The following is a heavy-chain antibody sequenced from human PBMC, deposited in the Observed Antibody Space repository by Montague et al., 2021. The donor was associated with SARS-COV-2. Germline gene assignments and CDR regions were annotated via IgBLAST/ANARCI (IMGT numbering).Heavy chain of an antibody. V-gene: IGHV4-39*01. D-gene: IGHD6-19*01. CDR2: IYYSGST. Sequence: SETLSLTCTVSGGSISSSSYYWGWIRQPPGKGLEWIGSIYYSGSTXYNPSLKSRVTISVDTSKNQFSLKLSSVTAADTAVYYCARQRRGGLVSTPRFCDYWGQGTLVTVSS. CDR1: GGSISSSSYY. CDR3: ARQRRGGLVSTPRFCDY. J-gene: IGHJ4*02.